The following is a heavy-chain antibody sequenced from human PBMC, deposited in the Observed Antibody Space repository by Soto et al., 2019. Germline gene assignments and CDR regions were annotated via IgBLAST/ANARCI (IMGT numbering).Heavy chain of an antibody. J-gene: IGHJ5*02. D-gene: IGHD2-15*01. CDR1: GFSFRSYG. Sequence: PGGSLRLSCAASGFSFRSYGMHWVRQAPGKGLEWVAVISSDGSYEYYEDSMKGRFTVFRDNSKNTLYLQMNSLRAEDTGVYYCAKYRSRGSPWSIDPRSQGTLGPVS. CDR3: AKYRSRGSPWSIDP. CDR2: ISSDGSYE. V-gene: IGHV3-30*18.